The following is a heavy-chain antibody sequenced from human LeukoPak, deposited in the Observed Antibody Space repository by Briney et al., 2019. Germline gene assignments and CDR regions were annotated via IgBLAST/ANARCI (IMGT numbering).Heavy chain of an antibody. CDR2: INSDGSST. CDR3: ARDRASITIFGVVISNDAFDI. V-gene: IGHV3-74*01. CDR1: GFTFSSYW. J-gene: IGHJ3*02. Sequence: GALRLSCAASGFTFSSYWMHWVRQAPGKGLVWVARINSDGSSTSYADSVKGRFTISRDNAKNTPYLQMNSLRAEDTAVYYCARDRASITIFGVVISNDAFDIWGQGTMVTVSS. D-gene: IGHD3-3*01.